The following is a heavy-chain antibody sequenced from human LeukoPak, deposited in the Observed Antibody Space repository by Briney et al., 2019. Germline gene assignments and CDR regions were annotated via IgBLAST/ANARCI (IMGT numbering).Heavy chain of an antibody. CDR1: GGSISSYY. D-gene: IGHD2-15*01. V-gene: IGHV4-4*07. CDR3: ARAPFEYCSGDICYSCHTFDY. Sequence: SETLSLTCTVSGGSISSYYWSWIRQPAGKGLEWIGRIYTSGSTDYNPSLKSRVTMSVATSKNQFSLKLSSVTAADTAVYYCARAPFEYCSGDICYSCHTFDYWGQGTLVIVSS. CDR2: IYTSGST. J-gene: IGHJ4*02.